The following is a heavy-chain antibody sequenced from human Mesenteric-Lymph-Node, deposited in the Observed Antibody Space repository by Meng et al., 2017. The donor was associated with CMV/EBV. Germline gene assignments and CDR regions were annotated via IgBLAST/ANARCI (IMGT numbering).Heavy chain of an antibody. Sequence: GRLQGPCPGLVKPSETPSLPCIVSGVSVTSGAYPWSWIRPSPGKGLEWIGYIYGTGITIYNPSLKSRVTILLETSKNQFSLKLNSVTTADTAVYYCAKSRSSTPGIVDDWGQGTLVTVSS. CDR2: IYGTGIT. J-gene: IGHJ4*02. CDR1: GVSVTSGAYP. V-gene: IGHV4-61*08. D-gene: IGHD2/OR15-2a*01. CDR3: AKSRSSTPGIVDD.